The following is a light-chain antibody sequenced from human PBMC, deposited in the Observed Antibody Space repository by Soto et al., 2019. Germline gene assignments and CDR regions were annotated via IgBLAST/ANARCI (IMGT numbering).Light chain of an antibody. J-gene: IGLJ3*02. CDR2: EVS. CDR3: CSYVGIWL. Sequence: QSALTQPASVSGSPGQSITISCTGTSDDVGGYNYVSWYQQYPGKAPQLIIYEVSKRPSGISNRFSGSMSGNTASLTISGLQTEDEGDYFCCSYVGIWLFGGGTKLTVL. CDR1: SDDVGGYNY. V-gene: IGLV2-14*01.